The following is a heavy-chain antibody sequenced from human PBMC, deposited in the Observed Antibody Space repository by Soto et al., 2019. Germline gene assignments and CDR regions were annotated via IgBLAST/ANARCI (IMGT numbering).Heavy chain of an antibody. Sequence: EVQLLESGGGLVQPGGSLRLSCVGSGFTFSSYDMTWVRQAPGKGLEWVSSFSFYGRRDNTYYADSVKGRFTISRDNSRNTVYLQMDNLRVEDTSVYYCAKSLYSDNAGPNDHWGQGTLVTVSS. J-gene: IGHJ4*02. D-gene: IGHD5-12*01. V-gene: IGHV3-23*01. CDR1: GFTFSSYD. CDR3: AKSLYSDNAGPNDH. CDR2: FSFYGRRDNT.